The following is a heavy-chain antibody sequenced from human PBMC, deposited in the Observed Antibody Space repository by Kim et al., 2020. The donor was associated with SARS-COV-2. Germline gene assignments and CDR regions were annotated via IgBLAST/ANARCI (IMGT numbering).Heavy chain of an antibody. J-gene: IGHJ5*02. Sequence: ASVKVSCKASGYTFTNYLMHWVRQVPGQGLEWIGWINTDNGNTKYSQKFQGRVTITRDTSASTGYMELSSLRSEDTAVYYCARDKAYNWFDPWGQETLVTVSS. CDR3: ARDKAYNWFDP. V-gene: IGHV1-3*04. CDR1: GYTFTNYL. CDR2: INTDNGNT.